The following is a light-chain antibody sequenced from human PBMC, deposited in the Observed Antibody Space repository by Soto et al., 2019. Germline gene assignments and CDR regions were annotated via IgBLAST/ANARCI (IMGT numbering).Light chain of an antibody. J-gene: IGKJ1*01. CDR1: QSISTW. Sequence: DIQMTQSPSTLSASVGDRVAITCRASQSISTWLAWYQQKPGKAPKLLIYDASSLERGVPSRFSGSGSGTEFPLTISRRQPDDFATFYCQQYNSYSRAFSQGTKVEIK. CDR2: DAS. CDR3: QQYNSYSRA. V-gene: IGKV1-5*01.